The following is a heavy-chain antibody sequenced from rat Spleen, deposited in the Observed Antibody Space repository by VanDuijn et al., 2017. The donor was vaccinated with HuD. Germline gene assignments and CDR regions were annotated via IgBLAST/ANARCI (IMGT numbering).Heavy chain of an antibody. Sequence: EVQLVESGGGLVQPGRSLKLSCAASGFTFSNYGMAWVRQTPTKGMEWVASISTGGGNTYYRDAVKGGFTISRDNAKNTQYLQMDSLRSEDTATYYCSRHGYTTDYLNWFAYWGQGTLVAVSS. V-gene: IGHV5S14*01. CDR3: SRHGYTTDYLNWFAY. CDR2: ISTGGGNT. D-gene: IGHD1-6*01. J-gene: IGHJ3*01. CDR1: GFTFSNYG.